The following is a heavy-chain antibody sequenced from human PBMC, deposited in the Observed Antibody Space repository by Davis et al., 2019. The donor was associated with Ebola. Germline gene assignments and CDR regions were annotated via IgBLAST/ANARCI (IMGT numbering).Heavy chain of an antibody. J-gene: IGHJ6*02. CDR3: ARGLSPEYYYYGMDV. Sequence: SETLFLTCAVYGGSFSGYYWSWIRQPPGKGLEWIGEINHSGSTNYNPSLKSRVTISVDKSKNQFSLKLSSVTAADTAVYYCARGLSPEYYYYGMDVWGQGTTVTVSS. CDR2: INHSGST. CDR1: GGSFSGYY. V-gene: IGHV4-34*01. D-gene: IGHD2/OR15-2a*01.